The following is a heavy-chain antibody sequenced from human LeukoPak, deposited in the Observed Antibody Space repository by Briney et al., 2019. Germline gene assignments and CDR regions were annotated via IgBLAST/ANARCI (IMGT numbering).Heavy chain of an antibody. CDR3: ARRRGSGLYPFDY. D-gene: IGHD6-19*01. CDR1: GGTLSSYA. J-gene: IGHJ4*02. V-gene: IGHV1-69*13. CDR2: IIPIFGTA. Sequence: GASVKVSCKASGGTLSSYAISWVRQAPGQGLEWMGGIIPIFGTANYAQKFQGRVTITADESTSTAYMELSSLRSEDTAVYYCARRRGSGLYPFDYWGQGTLVTVSS.